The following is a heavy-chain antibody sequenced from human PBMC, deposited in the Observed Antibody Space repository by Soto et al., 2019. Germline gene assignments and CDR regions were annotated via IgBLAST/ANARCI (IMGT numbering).Heavy chain of an antibody. CDR1: GGSISSSGPY. V-gene: IGHV4-31*03. CDR2: IYYSGTT. D-gene: IGHD5-12*01. CDR3: AREFWSGYGYFDS. Sequence: QVQLRESGPGLVTPSQTLSLTCTVSGGSISSSGPYWSWIRQPPGKGLEWIGYIYYSGTTYFNPCLESRLTLSVDPYKNQSSLKLNSVTAADTAVYFCAREFWSGYGYFDSWGQGTLVTVSS. J-gene: IGHJ4*02.